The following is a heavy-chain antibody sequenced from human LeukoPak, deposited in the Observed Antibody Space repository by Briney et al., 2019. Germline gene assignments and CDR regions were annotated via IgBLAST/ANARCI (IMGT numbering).Heavy chain of an antibody. V-gene: IGHV1-2*02. CDR2: INPNSGGK. J-gene: IGHJ4*02. CDR1: GHTFTVYY. D-gene: IGHD3-16*01. CDR3: ARDGVARALPYYFDY. Sequence: ASVKVSCKASGHTFTVYYMHWVRHAPGQGLEGMGCINPNSGGKNYAQKFQGRHTMTRDTSISTAYMELSRLRSDDTAVYYCARDGVARALPYYFDYCGERELVSVSS.